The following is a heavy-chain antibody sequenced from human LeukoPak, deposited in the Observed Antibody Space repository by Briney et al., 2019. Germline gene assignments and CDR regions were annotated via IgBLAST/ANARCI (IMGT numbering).Heavy chain of an antibody. V-gene: IGHV4-59*01. CDR3: ARTTEGGYTYNYFYYYYMDV. CDR2: IYYSGST. J-gene: IGHJ6*03. Sequence: SETLSLTCTVSGGSISSYYWSWIRQPPGKGLEWIGYIYYSGSTNYNPSLKSRISISVDTSKNQFSLKLSSVTAADTAVYYCARTTEGGYTYNYFYYYYMDVWGKGTTVTISS. CDR1: GGSISSYY. D-gene: IGHD5-18*01.